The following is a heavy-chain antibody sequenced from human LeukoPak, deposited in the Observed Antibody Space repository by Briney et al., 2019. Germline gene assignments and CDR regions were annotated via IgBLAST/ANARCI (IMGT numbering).Heavy chain of an antibody. D-gene: IGHD3-10*01. CDR3: ASRVVGFGEFPDAFDI. CDR1: GHRFTNHW. J-gene: IGHJ3*02. V-gene: IGHV5-51*01. CDR2: IYPGDSDT. Sequence: GESLKISCEVSGHRFTNHWIGWVRQMPGKGLEWMGIIYPGDSDTRYSPSFQGQVTISADKSISTAYLQWSSLKASDTAMYYCASRVVGFGEFPDAFDIWGQGTMVTVSS.